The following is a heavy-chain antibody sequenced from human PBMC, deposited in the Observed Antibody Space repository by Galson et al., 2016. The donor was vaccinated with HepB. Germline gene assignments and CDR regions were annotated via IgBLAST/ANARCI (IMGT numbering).Heavy chain of an antibody. V-gene: IGHV1-18*04. J-gene: IGHJ6*02. CDR1: GYTFTNYG. D-gene: IGHD3-22*01. Sequence: SVKVSCKASGYTFTNYGISWVRQAPGQGLEWMGWISPYSGYTDYAQKLQGRVTMTKDTSTSTDYMELRSLRSDDTAVYYGARARQWLFKGARIQYYYHGMDVWGQGTMVTVSS. CDR2: ISPYSGYT. CDR3: ARARQWLFKGARIQYYYHGMDV.